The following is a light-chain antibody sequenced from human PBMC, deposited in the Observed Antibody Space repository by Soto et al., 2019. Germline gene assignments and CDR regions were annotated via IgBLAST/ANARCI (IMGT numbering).Light chain of an antibody. CDR3: QQYHTWPIT. J-gene: IGKJ4*01. CDR1: QSLTNN. Sequence: IVLTQTPGTLRVAQGGRAPFSRRASQSLTNNDFSCYQHKPGQAPRLLPSGASTGCTSIPARISGSGAATAFTLTTSSLQPADCAISYCQQYHTWPITFGGGTKVDI. CDR2: GAS. V-gene: IGKV3-15*01.